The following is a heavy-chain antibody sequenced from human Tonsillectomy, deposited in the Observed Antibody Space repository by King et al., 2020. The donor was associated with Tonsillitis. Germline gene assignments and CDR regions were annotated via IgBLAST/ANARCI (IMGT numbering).Heavy chain of an antibody. CDR2: ISYDSTNK. J-gene: IGHJ3*02. Sequence: VQLVESGGGVVQPGRSLRLSCTPSGFTFSTHGMHWVRQAPGKGLEWVAVISYDSTNKYYADSVKGRFTISRDNSKNLLFLQMDSLRAEDTAIFYCASDRSSAMVLGGDAFYIWGQGTLVTVSS. CDR3: ASDRSSAMVLGGDAFYI. D-gene: IGHD3-10*01. CDR1: GFTFSTHG. V-gene: IGHV3-33*05.